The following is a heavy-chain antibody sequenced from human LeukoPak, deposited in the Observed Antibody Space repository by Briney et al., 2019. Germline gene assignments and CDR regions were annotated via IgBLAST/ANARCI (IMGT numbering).Heavy chain of an antibody. CDR1: GFTFSSYS. J-gene: IGHJ6*03. V-gene: IGHV3-53*01. CDR2: IYSGGST. D-gene: IGHD3-10*01. Sequence: GGSLRLSCAASGFTFSSYSMNWVRQAPGKGLEWVSVIYSGGSTYYADSVKGRFTISRDNSKNTLYLQMNSLRAEDTAVYYCARSYGAPSGSYFYYYYYYMDVWGKGTTVTISS. CDR3: ARSYGAPSGSYFYYYYYYMDV.